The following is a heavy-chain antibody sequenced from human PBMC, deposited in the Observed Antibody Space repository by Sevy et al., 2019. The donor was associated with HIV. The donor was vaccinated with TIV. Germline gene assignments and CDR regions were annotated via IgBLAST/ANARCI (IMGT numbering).Heavy chain of an antibody. Sequence: GGSLRLSCVGSGFRFSGYYMNWIRQAPGKGLEWVSYISGTGNTKYYTDSVKGRFTISRDIAKNTLYLQMNSLSVDDTAVYYCVKDFGGPTDYWGQGNVVTVSS. CDR1: GFRFSGYY. CDR3: VKDFGGPTDY. CDR2: ISGTGNTK. V-gene: IGHV3-11*04. J-gene: IGHJ4*02. D-gene: IGHD3-16*01.